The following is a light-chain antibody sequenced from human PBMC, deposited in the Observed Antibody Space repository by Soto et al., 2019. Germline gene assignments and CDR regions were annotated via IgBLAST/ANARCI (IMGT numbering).Light chain of an antibody. J-gene: IGKJ4*01. CDR3: QRYNNWPLA. V-gene: IGKV3-15*01. CDR1: QGIGNT. CDR2: GAS. Sequence: EIVMTQSPATLSVSPGERATLSCRARQGIGNTLAWYQQKHGQTPRLLFYGASTRATGIPARFSGSGSGTEFTLTINSLQSEDFAVYYCQRYNNWPLACGGGTMVEIK.